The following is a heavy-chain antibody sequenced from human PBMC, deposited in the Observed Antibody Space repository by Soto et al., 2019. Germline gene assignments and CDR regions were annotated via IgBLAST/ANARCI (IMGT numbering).Heavy chain of an antibody. D-gene: IGHD2-8*02. CDR1: GGSFKSGSYY. V-gene: IGHV4-61*01. Sequence: SETLSLTCTVSGGSFKSGSYYWSWIRQPPGKELEWIGYVYHTGRTDYNPSLKSRVSISMDTSKNQFSLALDSVTPADTAVYYCASAPTGVFDYWGQGTLVTVSS. J-gene: IGHJ4*02. CDR2: VYHTGRT. CDR3: ASAPTGVFDY.